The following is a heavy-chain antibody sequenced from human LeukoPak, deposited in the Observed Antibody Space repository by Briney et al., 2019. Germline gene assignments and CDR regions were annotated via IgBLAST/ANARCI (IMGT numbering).Heavy chain of an antibody. V-gene: IGHV1-18*01. Sequence: GESLKISCKGSGYSFTSYGISWVRQAPGQGLEWMGWISAYNGNTNYAQKLQGRVTMTTDTSTSTAYMELRSLRSDDTAVYYCARDPGSGMLDYWGQGTLVTVSS. CDR3: ARDPGSGMLDY. J-gene: IGHJ4*02. CDR2: ISAYNGNT. D-gene: IGHD3-10*01. CDR1: GYSFTSYG.